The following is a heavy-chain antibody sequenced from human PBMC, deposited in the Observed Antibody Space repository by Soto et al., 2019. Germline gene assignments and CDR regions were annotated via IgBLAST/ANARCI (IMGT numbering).Heavy chain of an antibody. J-gene: IGHJ4*02. CDR1: GGSISSYY. Sequence: QVQLQESGPGLVKPSETLSLTCTVSGGSISSYYWSWIRQPPGKGLEWIGYIYYSGSTNYNPSLKSRVTISVDTSKNQFSLKLSSVTAADTAVYYCASTPGAWLPHRVFDYWGQGTLVTVSS. CDR2: IYYSGST. CDR3: ASTPGAWLPHRVFDY. D-gene: IGHD3-22*01. V-gene: IGHV4-59*01.